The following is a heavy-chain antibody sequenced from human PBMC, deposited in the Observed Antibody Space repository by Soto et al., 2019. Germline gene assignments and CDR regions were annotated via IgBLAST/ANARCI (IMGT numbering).Heavy chain of an antibody. D-gene: IGHD5-18*01. Sequence: SETLSLTCTVSGGSISSSSYYWGWIRQPPGKGLEWIGSIYYSGSTYYNPPLKSRVTISVDTSKNQFSLKLSSVTAADTAVYYCARPRPGTAMVRLGYFDLWGRGTLVSVSS. V-gene: IGHV4-39*01. CDR1: GGSISSSSYY. CDR3: ARPRPGTAMVRLGYFDL. CDR2: IYYSGST. J-gene: IGHJ2*01.